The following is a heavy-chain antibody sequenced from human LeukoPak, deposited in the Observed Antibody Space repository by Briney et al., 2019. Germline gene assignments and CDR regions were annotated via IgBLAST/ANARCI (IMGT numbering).Heavy chain of an antibody. CDR3: AKNLYCGGGSCYPSALGMDV. J-gene: IGHJ6*02. Sequence: GGSLRLSCAASGFTFDDYAMHWVRQAPGKGLEWVSGITWNSGSIGYADSVKGRFIISRDNAKSSLYLQMNSLRAEDTALYYCAKNLYCGGGSCYPSALGMDVWGQGTTVTVSS. CDR1: GFTFDDYA. CDR2: ITWNSGSI. D-gene: IGHD2-15*01. V-gene: IGHV3-9*01.